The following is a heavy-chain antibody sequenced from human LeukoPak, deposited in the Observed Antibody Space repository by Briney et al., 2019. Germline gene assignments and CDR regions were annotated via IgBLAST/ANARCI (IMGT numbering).Heavy chain of an antibody. CDR2: INHSGST. V-gene: IGHV4-34*01. CDR3: ATRRAHDSSGYYGA. Sequence: PSETLSLTCAVYGGSFSGYYWSWIRQPPGKGLEWIGEINHSGSTNYNPSLTSRVTISVDTSKNQFSLKLSSVTAADTAVYYCATRRAHDSSGYYGAWGQGTLVTVSS. CDR1: GGSFSGYY. D-gene: IGHD3-22*01. J-gene: IGHJ5*02.